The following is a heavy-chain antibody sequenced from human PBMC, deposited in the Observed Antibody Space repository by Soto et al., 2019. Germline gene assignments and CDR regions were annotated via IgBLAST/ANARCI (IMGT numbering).Heavy chain of an antibody. V-gene: IGHV1-46*01. Sequence: ASVKVSCKASGFTFSNYYMHWIRQAPGQGLEWMGIINPSGDSTTFAQRFQGRVTMTRDTSTSTVYMDLSSLTFEDTAVYYCTRGADVEKFERLIFGTWGQGTLVTVCS. CDR1: GFTFSNYY. CDR2: INPSGDST. J-gene: IGHJ5*02. CDR3: TRGADVEKFERLIFGT. D-gene: IGHD6-25*01.